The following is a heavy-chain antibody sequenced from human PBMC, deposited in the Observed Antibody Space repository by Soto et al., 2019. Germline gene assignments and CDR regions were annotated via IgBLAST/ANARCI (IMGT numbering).Heavy chain of an antibody. CDR2: IYYSGST. D-gene: IGHD6-19*01. Sequence: PSETLSLTCTVSGGSISSSGYYWSWIRQHPGKGLEWIGYIYYSGSTYYNPSLKSRVTISVDTSKNQFSLKLSSVTAADTAVYYCARGPQPYDGSGWYERGYYFDYWGQGTLVTVSS. CDR1: GGSISSSGYY. CDR3: ARGPQPYDGSGWYERGYYFDY. V-gene: IGHV4-31*03. J-gene: IGHJ4*02.